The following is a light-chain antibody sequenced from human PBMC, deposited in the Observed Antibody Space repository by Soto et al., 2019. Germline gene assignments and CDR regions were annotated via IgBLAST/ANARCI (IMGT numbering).Light chain of an antibody. CDR2: GAS. CDR3: QSYDSSLSGSDV. Sequence: EVVLTQSPGTLSLSPGERATLSCRASQSVSSSYVVWYQQKPGQAPSLLIYGASSRATGIPDRFSGSKSGTSASLAITGLQAEDEAGYYCQSYDSSLSGSDVFGTGT. CDR1: QSVSSSY. V-gene: IGKV3-20*01. J-gene: IGKJ3*01.